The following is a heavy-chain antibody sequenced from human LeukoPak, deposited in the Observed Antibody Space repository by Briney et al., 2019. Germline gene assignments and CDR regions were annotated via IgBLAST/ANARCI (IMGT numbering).Heavy chain of an antibody. V-gene: IGHV3-23*01. J-gene: IGHJ4*02. D-gene: IGHD2-2*01. CDR3: AKDPFAVVVPAANDY. CDR1: GFTFSSYA. Sequence: GGSLRLSCAASGFTFSSYAMSWVRQAPGKGLEWVSAISGSGGSTYYADSVKGRFTISRDNSKNTLYLQMNSLRAEDTAVYYCAKDPFAVVVPAANDYWGQGTLVTVSS. CDR2: ISGSGGST.